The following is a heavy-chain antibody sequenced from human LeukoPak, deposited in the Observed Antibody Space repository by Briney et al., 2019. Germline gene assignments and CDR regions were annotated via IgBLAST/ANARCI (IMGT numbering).Heavy chain of an antibody. J-gene: IGHJ6*04. Sequence: PGGSLRLSCAASGFTFSSYSMNWVRQAPGKGLEWVSYISSSSSSSSIYYADSVKGRLTISRDNAKNSLFLQMNSLRAEDTAVYYCARHDYGGFGVWGKGTSVAVFS. CDR1: GFTFSSYS. D-gene: IGHD4/OR15-4a*01. CDR2: ISSSSSSSSI. CDR3: ARHDYGGFGV. V-gene: IGHV3-48*04.